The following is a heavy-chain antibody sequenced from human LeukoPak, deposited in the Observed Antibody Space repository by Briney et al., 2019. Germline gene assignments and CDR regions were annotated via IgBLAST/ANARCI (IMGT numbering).Heavy chain of an antibody. Sequence: ASVKASCKASGYTFTSYYMHWVRQAPGQGLEWMGGIIPIFGTANYAQKFQGRVTITADESTSTAYMELSSLRSEDTAVYYCAREVSGWLVRSLGMDVWGQGTTVTVSS. V-gene: IGHV1-69*13. D-gene: IGHD6-19*01. CDR2: IIPIFGTA. CDR3: AREVSGWLVRSLGMDV. CDR1: GYTFTSYY. J-gene: IGHJ6*02.